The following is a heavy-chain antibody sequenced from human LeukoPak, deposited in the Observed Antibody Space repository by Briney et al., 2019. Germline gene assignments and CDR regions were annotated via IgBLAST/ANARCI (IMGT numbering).Heavy chain of an antibody. J-gene: IGHJ3*02. CDR2: ISTSGSYI. Sequence: PGGSLRLSCAASGLTFSNYNMNWVRQAPGKGLEWVSSISTSGSYIYYANSMKGRFTISRDNAKNSLYLQMNSLRAEDMALYYCAKEHPEDSSSWYGGAFDIWGQGTMVTVSS. V-gene: IGHV3-21*04. CDR1: GLTFSNYN. D-gene: IGHD6-13*01. CDR3: AKEHPEDSSSWYGGAFDI.